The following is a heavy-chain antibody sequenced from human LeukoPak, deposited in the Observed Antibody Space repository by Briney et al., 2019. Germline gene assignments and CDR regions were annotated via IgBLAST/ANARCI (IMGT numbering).Heavy chain of an antibody. CDR3: ARLSSYGSANWFDP. V-gene: IGHV1-2*02. CDR2: INPNSGGT. D-gene: IGHD3-10*01. Sequence: ASVTVSRKASGYTSTGYYMHWVRHPPGQGLEWMGWINPNSGGTNYAQKFQGRVTMTRDTSISTAYMELSRLRSDDTAVYDCARLSSYGSANWFDPWGQGTLVTVSS. CDR1: GYTSTGYY. J-gene: IGHJ5*02.